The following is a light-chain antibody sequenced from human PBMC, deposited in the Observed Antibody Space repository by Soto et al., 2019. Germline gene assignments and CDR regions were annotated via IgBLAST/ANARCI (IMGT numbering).Light chain of an antibody. CDR2: EVS. CDR3: MSYTSSSAFYV. Sequence: QSALTQPASVSGSPGQSITISCTGTGSDVGRYDYVSWYLQHPGKAPKLTIYEVSNRPSGVSNRFSGSKSGNTASLTISGLQPEDEAEYYCMSYTSSSAFYVFGSGTKVTVL. J-gene: IGLJ1*01. CDR1: GSDVGRYDY. V-gene: IGLV2-14*01.